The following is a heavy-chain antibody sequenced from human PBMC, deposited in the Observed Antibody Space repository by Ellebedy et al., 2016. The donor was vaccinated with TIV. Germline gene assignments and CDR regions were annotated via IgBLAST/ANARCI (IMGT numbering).Heavy chain of an antibody. V-gene: IGHV3-7*03. J-gene: IGHJ4*02. Sequence: GESLKISCATSGFTFSTYWMAWVRQAPGKGLEWVANIKEDGSQTYYVGSVKGRFTISRDNAKNSLYLQMNSLRADDTAVYYCAKDRTSGDGYWVFDQWGQGTLVTVSS. CDR1: GFTFSTYW. D-gene: IGHD5-18*01. CDR3: AKDRTSGDGYWVFDQ. CDR2: IKEDGSQT.